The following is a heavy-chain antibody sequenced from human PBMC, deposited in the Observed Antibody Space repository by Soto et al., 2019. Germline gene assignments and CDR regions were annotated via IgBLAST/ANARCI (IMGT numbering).Heavy chain of an antibody. V-gene: IGHV3-23*01. D-gene: IGHD5-18*01. Sequence: PGGSLRLSCAASGFTFSSSAMSWVRQAPGKGLEWVSAISGSGGSTYYADSVMGRFTISRDNSKNTLYLQINSLRAEDTAVYYCARDLDTAMVAGPPDYWGQGTLVTVSS. J-gene: IGHJ4*02. CDR1: GFTFSSSA. CDR2: ISGSGGST. CDR3: ARDLDTAMVAGPPDY.